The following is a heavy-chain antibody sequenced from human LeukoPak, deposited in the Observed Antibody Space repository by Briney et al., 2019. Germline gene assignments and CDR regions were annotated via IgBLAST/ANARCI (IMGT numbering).Heavy chain of an antibody. V-gene: IGHV1-8*01. CDR3: ATSSYYYDSSGYYYSRNLNDY. CDR2: MNPNSGNT. D-gene: IGHD3-22*01. J-gene: IGHJ4*02. CDR1: GYTFTSYD. Sequence: ASVKVSCKASGYTFTSYDINWVRQATGQGLEWMGWMNPNSGNTGYAQKFQGRVTMTRNTSISTAYMELSSLRSEDTAVYYCATSSYYYDSSGYYYSRNLNDYWGQGTLVTVSS.